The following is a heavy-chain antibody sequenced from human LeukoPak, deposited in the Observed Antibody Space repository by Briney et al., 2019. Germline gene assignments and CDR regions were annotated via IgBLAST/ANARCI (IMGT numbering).Heavy chain of an antibody. CDR1: GFTFSSYS. CDR3: ARDRVFYMDV. J-gene: IGHJ6*03. CDR2: IKQDGSEK. V-gene: IGHV3-7*01. Sequence: GGSLRLSCAASGFTFSSYSMNWVRQAPGKGLEWVATIKQDGSEKYYVDSVKGRFIISRDNARNSLYLQMRSLRVEDTSVYFCARDRVFYMDVWGKGTTVTVSS. D-gene: IGHD3-16*01.